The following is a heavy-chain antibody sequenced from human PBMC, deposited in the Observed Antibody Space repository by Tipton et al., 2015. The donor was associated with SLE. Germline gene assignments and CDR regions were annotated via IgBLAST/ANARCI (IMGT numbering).Heavy chain of an antibody. CDR1: GGSISRTPHY. CDR3: ARHSIAGRRPIDY. Sequence: TLSLTCNVSGGSISRTPHYWGWIRQPPGRGLECIGAMFHSGTTFYNPSLTSRVTMSVDTSNNQFSLKMTSVTAADSAVYYCARHSIAGRRPIDYWGQGTLVTVSS. D-gene: IGHD6-6*01. CDR2: MFHSGTT. V-gene: IGHV4-39*01. J-gene: IGHJ4*02.